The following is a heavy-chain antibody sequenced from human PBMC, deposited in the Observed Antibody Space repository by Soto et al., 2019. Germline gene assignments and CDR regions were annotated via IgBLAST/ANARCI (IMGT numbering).Heavy chain of an antibody. V-gene: IGHV4-39*01. CDR3: ARIPTSTGRGWFDP. CDR2: IYYSGST. CDR1: GGSISSSSYY. Sequence: SETLSLTCTVSGGSISSSSYYWGWIRQPPGKGLEWIGSIYYSGSTYYNPSLKSRVTISVDTSKNQFSLKLSSVTAADTAVYYCARIPTSTGRGWFDPWGKGTLVTVSS. J-gene: IGHJ5*02. D-gene: IGHD2-8*02.